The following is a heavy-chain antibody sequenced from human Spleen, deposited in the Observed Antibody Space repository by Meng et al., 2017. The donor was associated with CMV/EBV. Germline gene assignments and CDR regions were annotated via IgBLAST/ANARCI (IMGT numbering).Heavy chain of an antibody. CDR1: GDTFSNYA. CDR2: IIPIFGTT. V-gene: IGHV1-69*05. Sequence: SVKVSCKASGDTFSNYAISWVRQAPGQGLERVGGIIPIFGTTDYPRKVHGRLTLTTDESTNTAYMELSSLRSEDTAVYYCTRVAPTVTTLYYFGHWGQGTLVTVSS. J-gene: IGHJ4*02. CDR3: TRVAPTVTTLYYFGH. D-gene: IGHD4-11*01.